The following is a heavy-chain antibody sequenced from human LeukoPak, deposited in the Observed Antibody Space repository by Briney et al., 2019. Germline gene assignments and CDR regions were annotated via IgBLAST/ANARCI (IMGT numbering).Heavy chain of an antibody. CDR3: ARASGSGNPWFPWGF. CDR1: GDSISSFY. CDR2: IYYNGNT. D-gene: IGHD2-15*01. Sequence: SETLFLTCTVSGDSISSFYWSWIRQPPGKGLEWIGYIYYNGNTNSNPSLKSRVTISVDTSKNQFSLKLSSVTAADTAVYYCARASGSGNPWFPWGFWGQGTLVTVSS. V-gene: IGHV4-59*01. J-gene: IGHJ4*02.